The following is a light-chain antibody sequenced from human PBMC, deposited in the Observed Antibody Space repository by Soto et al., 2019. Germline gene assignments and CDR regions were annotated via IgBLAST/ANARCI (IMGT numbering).Light chain of an antibody. J-gene: IGLJ3*02. CDR3: SSYVGSNTFWV. CDR2: EVS. Sequence: QSALTQPPSASGSPGQSVTISCTGTSSDVGGYNYVSWYQQHPGKAPKVMIYEVSKRPSGVPDRFSGSKSGNTASLTVSGLQAEDEADYYCSSYVGSNTFWVFGGGTKLTVL. CDR1: SSDVGGYNY. V-gene: IGLV2-8*01.